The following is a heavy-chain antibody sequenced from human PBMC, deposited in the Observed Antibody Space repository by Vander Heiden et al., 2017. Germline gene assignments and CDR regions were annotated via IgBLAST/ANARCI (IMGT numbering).Heavy chain of an antibody. V-gene: IGHV3-21*01. J-gene: IGHJ5*02. CDR3: AAALSSGYPTVP. CDR1: GFPFSSYS. D-gene: IGHD3-22*01. CDR2: ISSSSSYI. Sequence: EVQLVESGGGLVKPGGSLRPPCAASGFPFSSYSMNWVRQAPGKGLEWVSSISSSSSYIYYADSVKGRFTISRDNAKNSLYLQMKSLRAEDMAVYYCAAALSSGYPTVPWGQGTLVTVSS.